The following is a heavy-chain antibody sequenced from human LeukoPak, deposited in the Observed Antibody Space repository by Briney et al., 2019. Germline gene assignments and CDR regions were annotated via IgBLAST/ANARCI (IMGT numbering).Heavy chain of an antibody. J-gene: IGHJ4*02. CDR2: IYSSGST. CDR3: ARDSSSFPNYFDY. Sequence: GGSLRLSCAASGFSVSSTYMSWVRQAPGLWLEWVSLIYSSGSTFYADSVQGRFIISRDDSNNTLYLQMNSLRAEDTAMYYCARDSSSFPNYFDYWGQGTLVTVSS. V-gene: IGHV3-53*01. CDR1: GFSVSSTY.